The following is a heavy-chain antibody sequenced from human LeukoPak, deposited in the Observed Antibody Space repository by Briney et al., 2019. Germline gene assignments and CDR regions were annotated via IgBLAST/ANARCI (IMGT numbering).Heavy chain of an antibody. CDR2: MSPNSDNA. V-gene: IGHV1-8*02. CDR1: GYTFADYD. CDR3: ARRVSSGWSGKFDY. J-gene: IGHJ4*02. D-gene: IGHD6-19*01. Sequence: VASVKVSCTTSGYTFADYDINWIRQTTGQGFEWVGWMSPNSDNAASAQKFQGRVTFTKDTSISTAYMELSSLGSEDTAIYYCARRVSSGWSGKFDYWGQGTLVAVSS.